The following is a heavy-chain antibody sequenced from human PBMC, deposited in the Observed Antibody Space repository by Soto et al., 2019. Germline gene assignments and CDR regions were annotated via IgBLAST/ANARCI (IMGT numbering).Heavy chain of an antibody. CDR3: ARAVTEQWLVLGDY. CDR1: GYTFTSYA. J-gene: IGHJ4*02. D-gene: IGHD6-19*01. V-gene: IGHV1-3*01. Sequence: ASVKVSCKASGYTFTSYAMHWVRQAPGQRLEWMGWINAGNGNTNYSQKFQGRVTITRDTSASTAYMELSSLRSEDTAVYYCARAVTEQWLVLGDYWGQGTLVTVSS. CDR2: INAGNGNT.